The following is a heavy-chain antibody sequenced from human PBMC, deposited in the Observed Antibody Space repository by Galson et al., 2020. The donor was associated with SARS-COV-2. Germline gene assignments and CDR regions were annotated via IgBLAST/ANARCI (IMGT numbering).Heavy chain of an antibody. CDR1: GYTFTDYW. J-gene: IGHJ6*02. CDR2: IYAGDSDA. V-gene: IGHV5-51*01. Sequence: GESLKIPWKASGYTFTDYWNGWVRQMPGKGLEWMGIIYAGDSDARYSPSFQGHVTISVDRSITTAYLQRSSPEASDTATYYCARAPDGMDGWGQATTVTVSS. CDR3: ARAPDGMDG.